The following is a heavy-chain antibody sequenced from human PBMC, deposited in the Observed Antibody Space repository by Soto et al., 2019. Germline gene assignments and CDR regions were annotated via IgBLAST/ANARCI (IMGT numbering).Heavy chain of an antibody. V-gene: IGHV4-31*03. CDR2: INYIGSA. Sequence: SETLSLTCTVSGDSITSGGYYWSWIRQHPGKGLEWIGYINYIGSAYYHPSLKSRVTISVDTSRNQFSLKLTSVTAADTAVYYCARVYAYYFDFWGQGTLVTVSS. J-gene: IGHJ4*02. CDR1: GDSITSGGYY. CDR3: ARVYAYYFDF. D-gene: IGHD2-8*01.